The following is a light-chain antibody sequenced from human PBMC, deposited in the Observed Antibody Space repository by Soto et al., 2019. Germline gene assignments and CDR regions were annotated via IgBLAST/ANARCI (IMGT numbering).Light chain of an antibody. Sequence: QSALTQPPSLSGAPGQTVTISCTGSTSNIGSGYDVHWYQQPPGAAPKLLIYGNNKRPSGVPDRFSGSKSDTSGSLVITGLQPEDEADYYCQSYDNMVSPFNYVFGTGTKVTVL. V-gene: IGLV1-40*01. CDR3: QSYDNMVSPFNYV. J-gene: IGLJ1*01. CDR2: GNN. CDR1: TSNIGSGYD.